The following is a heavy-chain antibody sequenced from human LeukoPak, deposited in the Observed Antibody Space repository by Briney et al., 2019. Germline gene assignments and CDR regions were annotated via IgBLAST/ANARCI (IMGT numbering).Heavy chain of an antibody. CDR2: MNPNSGNT. Sequence: ASVKVSCKASGYTFTSYDINWVRQATGQGLEWMGWMNPNSGNTGYAQKFQGRVTMTRNTSISTAYMELSSLRSDDTAVYYCARSPQYYYDSSGYLFDYWGQGTLVTVSS. CDR1: GYTFTSYD. CDR3: ARSPQYYYDSSGYLFDY. V-gene: IGHV1-8*01. D-gene: IGHD3-22*01. J-gene: IGHJ4*02.